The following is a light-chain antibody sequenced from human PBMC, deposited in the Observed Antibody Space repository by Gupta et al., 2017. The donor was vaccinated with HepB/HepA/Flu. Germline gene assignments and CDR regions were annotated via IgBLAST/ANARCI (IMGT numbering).Light chain of an antibody. CDR3: QQYGSSRFT. V-gene: IGKV3-20*01. CDR1: QSVSSSY. CDR2: GAS. Sequence: DIVLTQSPGTLSLSPGERATLSCRASQSVSSSYLAWYQQKPGQAPRLLIYGASSRATGIPDRSSGRGSGTDFTPTISRLEPEDVAVYYCQQYGSSRFTFGPGTKVDIK. J-gene: IGKJ3*01.